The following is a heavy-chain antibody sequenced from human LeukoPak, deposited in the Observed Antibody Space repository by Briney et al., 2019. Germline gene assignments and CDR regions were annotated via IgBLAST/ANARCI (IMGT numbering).Heavy chain of an antibody. J-gene: IGHJ4*02. Sequence: GGSLRLSCAASGFTFSSYWMHWVRQAPGKGLVWVSRINSDGSSTSYADSVKGRFTISRDNAKNSLYLQMNSLRAEDTAVYYCARDRTIAARPSVYWGQGTLVTVSS. V-gene: IGHV3-74*01. CDR1: GFTFSSYW. D-gene: IGHD6-6*01. CDR3: ARDRTIAARPSVY. CDR2: INSDGSST.